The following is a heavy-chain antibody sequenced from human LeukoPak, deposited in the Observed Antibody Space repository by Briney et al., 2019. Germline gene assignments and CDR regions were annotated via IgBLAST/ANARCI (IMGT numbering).Heavy chain of an antibody. V-gene: IGHV3-74*01. Sequence: GGSLRLSCAASGFTFSSYLMHWVRQAPGKGLVWVSRINSDGSTTSYADSVKGRFTISRDNAKNTLYLQMNSLRAEDTAVYYCARDTADDAFDIWGQGRMVTVSS. J-gene: IGHJ3*02. CDR2: INSDGSTT. CDR3: ARDTADDAFDI. CDR1: GFTFSSYL.